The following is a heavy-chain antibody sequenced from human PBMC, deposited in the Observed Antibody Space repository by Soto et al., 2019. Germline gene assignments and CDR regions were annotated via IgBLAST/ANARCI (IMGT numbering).Heavy chain of an antibody. CDR3: TREQTSTVLTL. Sequence: SETLSLTCTVSGGSISNYYWSWIRQPPGKGLEWIGCVYYSGSTNYNPSLKSRVTISIDTSKHQFSLKLTSVTAADTAVYYCTREQTSTVLTLWGPGTLVTVS. D-gene: IGHD4-17*01. CDR2: VYYSGST. J-gene: IGHJ4*02. V-gene: IGHV4-59*01. CDR1: GGSISNYY.